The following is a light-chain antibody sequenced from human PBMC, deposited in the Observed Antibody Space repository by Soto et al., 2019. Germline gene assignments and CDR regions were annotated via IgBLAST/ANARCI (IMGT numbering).Light chain of an antibody. J-gene: IGKJ4*01. Sequence: EIVLTQSPGTLSLSPGERVTLSCRASQSIDNNHLAWYQQKPGQAPRLLIHGTSNRATGIPDRFSGSGSGTDFTLTFSRLEPEDIATYYCQQYDNVPLTFGGGTKVEIK. V-gene: IGKV3-20*01. CDR2: GTS. CDR3: QQYDNVPLT. CDR1: QSIDNNH.